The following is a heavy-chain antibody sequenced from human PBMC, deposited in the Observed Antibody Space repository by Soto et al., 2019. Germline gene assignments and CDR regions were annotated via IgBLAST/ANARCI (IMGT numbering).Heavy chain of an antibody. CDR3: ARGPTTKGSGSYYNGPRNFDY. Sequence: PSETLSLTCAVYGGSFSGYYWSWIRQPPGKGLEWIGEINHSGSTNYNPSLKSRVTISVDTSKNQFSLKLSSVTAADTAVYYCARGPTTKGSGSYYNGPRNFDYWGQGTLVTVSS. J-gene: IGHJ4*02. CDR2: INHSGST. D-gene: IGHD3-10*01. CDR1: GGSFSGYY. V-gene: IGHV4-34*01.